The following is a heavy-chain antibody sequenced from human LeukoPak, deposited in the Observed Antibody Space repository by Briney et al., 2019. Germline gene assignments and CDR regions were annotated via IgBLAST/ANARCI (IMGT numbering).Heavy chain of an antibody. CDR3: AKDIGGGDTISWYCFDY. V-gene: IGHV3-43*01. CDR1: GFTFNDYT. Sequence: TGGSLRLSCAASGFTFNDYTMHWVRQAPGEGVEWVSLISWDGSTTYSADSVKGRFTISRDNSKNSLYLQMNSLRTEDTAFYYCAKDIGGGDTISWYCFDYWGQGTLVTVSS. J-gene: IGHJ4*02. D-gene: IGHD6-13*01. CDR2: ISWDGSTT.